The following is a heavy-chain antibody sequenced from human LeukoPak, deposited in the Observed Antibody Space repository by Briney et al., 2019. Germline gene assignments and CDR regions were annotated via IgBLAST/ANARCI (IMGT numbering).Heavy chain of an antibody. J-gene: IGHJ4*01. CDR1: GYTFTGYY. V-gene: IGHV1-2*02. CDR2: INPNSGGT. Sequence: ASVKVSCKASGYTFTGYYMHWVRQAPGQGLEWMGWINPNSGGTKYAQKCQGRVTMTRATSISTAYMELSRLSSDDTAVYYCARASYRGAEMATSDWGQGTLVTVSS. CDR3: ARASYRGAEMATSD. D-gene: IGHD5-24*01.